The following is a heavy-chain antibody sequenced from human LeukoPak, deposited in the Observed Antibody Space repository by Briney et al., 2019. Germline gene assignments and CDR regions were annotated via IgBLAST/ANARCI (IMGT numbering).Heavy chain of an antibody. J-gene: IGHJ6*02. CDR2: IYSGGVT. V-gene: IGHV3-53*04. D-gene: IGHD3-22*01. CDR1: GFTVSNNY. Sequence: PGGSLRLSCAASGFTVSNNYMSWARQAPGKGLEWVSVIYSGGVTNYADSVKGRFTISRHNSKNTLFLQMDSLRTDDTAVYYCVNTYYDSSGGFALDVWGQGTTVTVSS. CDR3: VNTYYDSSGGFALDV.